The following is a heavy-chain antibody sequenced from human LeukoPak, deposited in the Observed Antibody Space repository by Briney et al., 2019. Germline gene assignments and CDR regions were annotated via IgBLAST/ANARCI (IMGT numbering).Heavy chain of an antibody. CDR1: GFTFSSYG. CDR2: IWYDGSNK. CDR3: VKGRCPYYYGCAFDM. J-gene: IGHJ3*02. V-gene: IGHV3-33*06. D-gene: IGHD3-10*01. Sequence: QPGRPLRLSCAASGFTFSSYGMHWVRQAPGKGLEWVAVIWYDGSNKYYADSVKGRFTISRDNSKNTLYLQVSSLISEDTAVFYCVKGRCPYYYGCAFDMWGQGTMVTVSS.